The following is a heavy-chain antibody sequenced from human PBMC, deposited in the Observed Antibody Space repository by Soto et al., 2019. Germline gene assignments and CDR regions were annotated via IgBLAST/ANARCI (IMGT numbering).Heavy chain of an antibody. Sequence: PSETLSLTCTVSGGSVSSVSYYWSWIRQPPGKGLEGIGYIYYSGSTNYNPSLKSRVTISVDTSKNQFSLKLSSVTAADTAVYYCARDTIRWADETIAAGGNPSHXWGQGTLVTVSX. CDR3: ARDTIRWADETIAAGGNPSHX. CDR2: IYYSGST. V-gene: IGHV4-61*01. CDR1: GGSVSSVSYY. J-gene: IGHJ4*02. D-gene: IGHD6-13*01.